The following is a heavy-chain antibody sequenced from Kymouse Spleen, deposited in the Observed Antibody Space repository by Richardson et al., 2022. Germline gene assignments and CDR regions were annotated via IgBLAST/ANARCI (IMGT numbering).Heavy chain of an antibody. D-gene: IGHD6-6*01. CDR1: GGSISSSSYY. Sequence: QLQLQESGPGLVKPSETLSLTCTVSGGSISSSSYYWGWIRQPPGKGLEWIGSIYYSGSTYYNPSLKSRVTISVDTSKNQFSLKLSSVTAADTAVYYCARDKAARPRYYYGMDVWGQGTTVTVSS. J-gene: IGHJ6*02. CDR2: IYYSGST. CDR3: ARDKAARPRYYYGMDV. V-gene: IGHV4-39*01.